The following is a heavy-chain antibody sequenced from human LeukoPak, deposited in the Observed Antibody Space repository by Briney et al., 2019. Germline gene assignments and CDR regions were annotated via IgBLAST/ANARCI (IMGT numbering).Heavy chain of an antibody. Sequence: RGSLRLSCAASGFTFSSYSMNWVRQAPGKGLEWVSSISSSSSYIYYADSVKGRFTISRDNAKNSLYLQMNSLRAEDTAVYYCARDGAYGEVVGWGQGTLVTVSS. V-gene: IGHV3-21*01. D-gene: IGHD4-17*01. J-gene: IGHJ4*02. CDR3: ARDGAYGEVVG. CDR1: GFTFSSYS. CDR2: ISSSSSYI.